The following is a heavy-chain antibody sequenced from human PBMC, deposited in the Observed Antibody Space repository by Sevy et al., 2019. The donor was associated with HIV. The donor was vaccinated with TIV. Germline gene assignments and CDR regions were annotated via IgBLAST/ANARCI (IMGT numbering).Heavy chain of an antibody. CDR3: VHSDGRTMNVNDYFDY. CDR2: IYWNDDK. D-gene: IGHD3-22*01. CDR1: GFSLSTSGVG. J-gene: IGHJ4*02. V-gene: IGHV2-5*01. Sequence: SGPTLVKPTQTLTLTCTFSGFSLSTSGVGVGWIRQPPGKALEWLALIYWNDDKRYSPSLKSRLTITKDTSKNQVVLTMTNMDPVDTATYYCVHSDGRTMNVNDYFDYWGQGTLVTVSS.